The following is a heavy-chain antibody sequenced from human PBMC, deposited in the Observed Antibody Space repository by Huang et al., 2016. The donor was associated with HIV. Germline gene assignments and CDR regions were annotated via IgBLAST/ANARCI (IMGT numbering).Heavy chain of an antibody. CDR2: IYYSGST. D-gene: IGHD3-10*01. CDR3: ARLPGSITMIRGVITDPY. CDR1: GGSISSDNYY. V-gene: IGHV4-39*02. J-gene: IGHJ4*02. Sequence: QLQLQESGPGLVKPSETLSLTCTVSGGSISSDNYYWGWLRQPPGKGLGWIGRIYYSGSTYYNPSLKRRVTITGDTSKNHFSPRMRSVTAADTAVYYCARLPGSITMIRGVITDPYWGQGTLVTVSS.